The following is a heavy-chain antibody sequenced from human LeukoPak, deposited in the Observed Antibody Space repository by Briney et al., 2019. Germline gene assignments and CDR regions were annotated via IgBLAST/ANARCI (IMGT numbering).Heavy chain of an antibody. J-gene: IGHJ4*02. Sequence: SGTLSLTCAVSGGSISSSNWWSWVRQPPRKGLEWIGEIYHSGSTNYNPSLKSQVTISVDKSKNQFSLKLSSVTAADTAVYYCARDSSGYYPELNYYFDYWGQGTLVTVSS. CDR1: GGSISSSNW. CDR2: IYHSGST. V-gene: IGHV4-4*02. CDR3: ARDSSGYYPELNYYFDY. D-gene: IGHD3-22*01.